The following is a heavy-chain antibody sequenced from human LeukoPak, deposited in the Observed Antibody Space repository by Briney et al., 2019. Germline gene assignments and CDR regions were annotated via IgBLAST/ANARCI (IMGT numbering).Heavy chain of an antibody. Sequence: SETLSLTCAVYGGSFSGYYWSWIRQPPGKGLEWIGEINHSGSTNYNPSLKSRVTISVDTSKNQFSLKLSSVTAADTAVYYCARQKTIAVAGTFWFDPWGQGTLVTVSS. CDR1: GGSFSGYY. CDR2: INHSGST. D-gene: IGHD6-19*01. CDR3: ARQKTIAVAGTFWFDP. V-gene: IGHV4-34*01. J-gene: IGHJ5*02.